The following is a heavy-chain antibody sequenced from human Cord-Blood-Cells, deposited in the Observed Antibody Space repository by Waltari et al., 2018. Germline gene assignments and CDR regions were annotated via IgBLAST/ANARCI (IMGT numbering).Heavy chain of an antibody. V-gene: IGHV3-30*04. J-gene: IGHJ6*02. CDR3: ARVWRYCSSTSCYGGLYYYYGMDV. CDR1: GFTFSSYA. Sequence: QVQLVESGGGVVQPGRSLRLSCAASGFTFSSYAMHWVRQAPGKGLEWAAVISYDGSTKSYADSVKGRFTISRDNSKNTLYLQMNSLRAEDTAVYYCARVWRYCSSTSCYGGLYYYYGMDVWGQGTTVTVSS. D-gene: IGHD2-2*01. CDR2: ISYDGSTK.